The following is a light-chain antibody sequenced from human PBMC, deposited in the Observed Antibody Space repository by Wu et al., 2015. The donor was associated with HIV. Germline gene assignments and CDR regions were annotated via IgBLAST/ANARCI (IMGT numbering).Light chain of an antibody. CDR1: QSVKRY. V-gene: IGKV3-11*01. J-gene: IGKJ5*01. CDR2: DAA. Sequence: EIVLTQSPATVSVSPGERVTLSCRASQSVKRYLAWYQHKPGQAPRLLIYDAATRATGVPARFSGSGSATDFTLTISSLEPEDFAVYYCQQRSNWPPITFCQGTRVDIK. CDR3: QQRSNWPPIT.